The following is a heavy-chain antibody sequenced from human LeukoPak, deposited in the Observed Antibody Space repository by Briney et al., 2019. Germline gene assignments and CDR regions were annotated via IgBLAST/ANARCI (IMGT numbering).Heavy chain of an antibody. CDR3: AKEGLLRSSGGGADY. CDR1: GFTVSSNY. D-gene: IGHD3-16*01. V-gene: IGHV3-53*01. CDR2: IYSGGST. J-gene: IGHJ4*02. Sequence: GGSLRLSCAASGFTVSSNYMSWVRQAPGKGLEWVSIIYSGGSTYYADSVKGRFTISRDNSKNTLYLQMNSLRAEDTAVYYCAKEGLLRSSGGGADYWGQGTLVTVSS.